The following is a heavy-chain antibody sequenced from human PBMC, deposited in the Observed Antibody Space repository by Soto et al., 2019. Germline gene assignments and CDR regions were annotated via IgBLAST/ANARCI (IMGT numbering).Heavy chain of an antibody. Sequence: QVQLVQSGAEVKRPGSSVKVSCKASGGTFNNYAINWVRQAPGQGLEWMGDISPMFGKANYAQQFQGRVKISADDSTATAYLELRSLRSEDTALYYCAREVEVHTPVFGFWGQGSLVTVSS. CDR2: ISPMFGKA. J-gene: IGHJ4*02. D-gene: IGHD2-2*01. CDR1: GGTFNNYA. V-gene: IGHV1-69*01. CDR3: AREVEVHTPVFGF.